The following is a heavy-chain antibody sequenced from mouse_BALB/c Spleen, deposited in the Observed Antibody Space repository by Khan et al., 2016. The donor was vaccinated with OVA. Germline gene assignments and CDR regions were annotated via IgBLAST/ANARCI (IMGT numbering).Heavy chain of an antibody. V-gene: IGHV14-3*02. D-gene: IGHD2-3*01. CDR3: ARPSYDPRDFEV. J-gene: IGHJ1*01. Sequence: EVQLQQSGAELVKPGASVKLSCTASGFNIKDTYLHWVKQRPEQGLEWIGRIAPANGNTQYDPKFQGKATITSDTSSNTSYLQLTSLTSEDTAVYYGARPSYDPRDFEVWGAGTTVTVSS. CDR2: IAPANGNT. CDR1: GFNIKDTY.